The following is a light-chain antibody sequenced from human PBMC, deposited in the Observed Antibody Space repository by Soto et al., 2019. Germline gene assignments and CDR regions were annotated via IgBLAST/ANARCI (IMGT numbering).Light chain of an antibody. CDR1: HSVSSNY. J-gene: IGKJ1*01. V-gene: IGKV3-20*01. Sequence: EIVLTQSPGTLSLSPGERATLSCRSSHSVSSNYLAWYQQKPGQAPRLLIYDASSRATGIPDRFSGSGSGTDFTLTISRLEPVDFEVYYCQQYGISPTFGQGTKVEIK. CDR2: DAS. CDR3: QQYGISPT.